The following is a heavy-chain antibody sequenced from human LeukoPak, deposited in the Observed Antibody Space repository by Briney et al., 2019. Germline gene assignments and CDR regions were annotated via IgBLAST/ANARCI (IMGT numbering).Heavy chain of an antibody. CDR1: GGSISSGGYS. CDR3: GRVVGGNEGNFFDY. J-gene: IGHJ4*02. Sequence: PSETLSLTCAVSGGSISSGGYSWSWIRQPPGKGLEWIGYIYHSGSTYYNPSLKSRVTISVDTSKNQFSLKLSSVTAADTAVYYWGRVVGGNEGNFFDYWGQGPLVTVSS. D-gene: IGHD2-15*01. CDR2: IYHSGST. V-gene: IGHV4-30-2*01.